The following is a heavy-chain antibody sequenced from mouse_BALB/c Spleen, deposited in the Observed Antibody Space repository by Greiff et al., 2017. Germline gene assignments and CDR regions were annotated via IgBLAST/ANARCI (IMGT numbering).Heavy chain of an antibody. CDR1: GYAFSSYW. D-gene: IGHD2-3*01. V-gene: IGHV1-80*01. CDR3: ARFLDGLGYYAMDY. Sequence: QVQLKQSGAELVRPGSSVKISCKASGYAFSSYWMNWVKQRPGQGLEWIGQIYPGDGDTNYNGKFKGKATLTADKSSSTAYMQLSSLTSEDSAVYFCARFLDGLGYYAMDYWGQGTSVTVSS. CDR2: IYPGDGDT. J-gene: IGHJ4*01.